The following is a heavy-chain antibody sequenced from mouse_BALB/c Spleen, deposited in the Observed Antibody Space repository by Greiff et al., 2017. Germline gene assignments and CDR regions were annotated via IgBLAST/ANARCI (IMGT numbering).Heavy chain of an antibody. D-gene: IGHD2-3*01. Sequence: VMLVESGPGLVAPSQSLSITCTVSGFSLTSYDISWIRQPPGKGLEWLGVIWTGGGTNYNSAFMSRLSISKDNSKSQVFLKMNSLQTDDTAIYYCVRDGGLLRYFDVWGAGTTVTVSS. J-gene: IGHJ1*01. CDR2: IWTGGGT. CDR3: VRDGGLLRYFDV. V-gene: IGHV2-9-2*01. CDR1: GFSLTSYD.